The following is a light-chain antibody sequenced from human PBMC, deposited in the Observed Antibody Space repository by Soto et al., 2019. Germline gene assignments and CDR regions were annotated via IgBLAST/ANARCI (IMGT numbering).Light chain of an antibody. CDR2: HAS. CDR3: QQYYGLPPLT. J-gene: IGKJ5*01. CDR1: QNITNN. Sequence: DIQMTQSPSSLYASIGDRVTITCQASQNITNNLSWYQQKPGKAPNLLIYHASKLAKGVTSRFSGSGSGTYFSFIITSLPREDLATYYCQQYYGLPPLTFGQGTRLEIK. V-gene: IGKV1-33*01.